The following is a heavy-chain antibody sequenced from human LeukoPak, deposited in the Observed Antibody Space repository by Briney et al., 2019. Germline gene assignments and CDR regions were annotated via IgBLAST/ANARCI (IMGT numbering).Heavy chain of an antibody. V-gene: IGHV1-2*02. Sequence: GASVKVSCKASGYTFTGYYMHWVRQAPGQGLEWMGWINPNSGGTNYAQKFQGRVTMTRDTSISTAYMELSRLRSDDTAVYYCARPICDFWSGYNYWGQGTLVTVSS. CDR2: INPNSGGT. CDR1: GYTFTGYY. CDR3: ARPICDFWSGYNY. J-gene: IGHJ4*02. D-gene: IGHD3-3*01.